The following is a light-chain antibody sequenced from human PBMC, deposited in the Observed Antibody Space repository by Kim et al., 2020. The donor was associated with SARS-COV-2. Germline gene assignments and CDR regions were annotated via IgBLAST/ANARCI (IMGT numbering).Light chain of an antibody. CDR3: QQYNNWPRS. V-gene: IGKV3-15*01. CDR2: GAS. Sequence: EIVMTLSPATLSVSPGERATLFCRAGQSVGSNLAWYQQKPGQPPRLLIYGASTRATGIPARFSGSGSGTEFTLTISSQQSEDFAIYYCQQYNNWPRSFGQGTKVDIK. J-gene: IGKJ1*01. CDR1: QSVGSN.